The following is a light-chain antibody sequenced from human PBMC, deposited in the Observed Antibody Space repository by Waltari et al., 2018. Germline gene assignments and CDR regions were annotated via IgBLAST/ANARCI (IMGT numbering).Light chain of an antibody. CDR2: DVS. Sequence: QSALTQPASVSGSPGQSITISCTGTRSDVGGYNYVSWYQQHAGKAPKLMIYDVSNRPSGVSNRFAGSKSGNTASLTISGLQAEDEADYYCSSYISSSTLELFGGGTSLTVL. J-gene: IGLJ2*01. V-gene: IGLV2-14*03. CDR3: SSYISSSTLEL. CDR1: RSDVGGYNY.